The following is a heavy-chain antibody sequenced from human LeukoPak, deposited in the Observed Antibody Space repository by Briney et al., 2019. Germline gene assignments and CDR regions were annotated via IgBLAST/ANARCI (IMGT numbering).Heavy chain of an antibody. CDR1: GGSFSGYY. Sequence: SETLSLTCAVYGGSFSGYYWSWIRQPPGKGLEWIGEINHSGSTNYNPSLKSRVTMSVDTSKNQFSLKLSSVTAADTAVDSCAREIYDSSRLDAFDIWGQGTMVTVSS. D-gene: IGHD3-22*01. CDR2: INHSGST. J-gene: IGHJ3*02. V-gene: IGHV4-34*01. CDR3: AREIYDSSRLDAFDI.